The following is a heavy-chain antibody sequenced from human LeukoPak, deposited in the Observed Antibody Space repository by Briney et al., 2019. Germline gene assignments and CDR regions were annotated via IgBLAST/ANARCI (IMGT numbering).Heavy chain of an antibody. J-gene: IGHJ5*02. V-gene: IGHV4-59*01. Sequence: SETLSLTCTVSGGSISSYYWSWIRQPPGKGLEWIGYIYYSGSTNYNPSLKSRVTISVDTSKNQFSLKLSSVTAADTAVYYCARLDAQDGWFDPWGQGTLVTVSS. CDR1: GGSISSYY. CDR2: IYYSGST. CDR3: ARLDAQDGWFDP. D-gene: IGHD1-1*01.